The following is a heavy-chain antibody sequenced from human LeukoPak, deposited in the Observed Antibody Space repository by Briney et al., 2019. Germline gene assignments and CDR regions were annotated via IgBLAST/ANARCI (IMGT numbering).Heavy chain of an antibody. Sequence: PGGSLRLSCAASGFTFNTYSMTWVRQAPGKGLEWVSYIGRNTSIKYYADSVKGRFTISRDNAKNSLYLQMNSLRVEDTAVYYCARIQEYYYYYMDVWGKGTTVTVSS. CDR2: IGRNTSIK. CDR1: GFTFNTYS. CDR3: ARIQEYYYYYMDV. J-gene: IGHJ6*03. V-gene: IGHV3-48*01.